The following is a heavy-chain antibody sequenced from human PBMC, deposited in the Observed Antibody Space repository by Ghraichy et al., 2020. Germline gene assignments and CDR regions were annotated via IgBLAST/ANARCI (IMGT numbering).Heavy chain of an antibody. D-gene: IGHD3/OR15-3a*01. J-gene: IGHJ3*02. V-gene: IGHV4-59*13. CDR2: IYHSGST. CDR1: GGSISSYF. CDR3: AGARGPWDAFDM. Sequence: GSLRLSCTVSGGSISSYFWVWIRKPPGKALEWIGYIYHSGSTKYNPSLRSRLTIEVDSSRNQFSLNLNSVTAADTAVYYCAGARGPWDAFDMWGQGTNVTVSS.